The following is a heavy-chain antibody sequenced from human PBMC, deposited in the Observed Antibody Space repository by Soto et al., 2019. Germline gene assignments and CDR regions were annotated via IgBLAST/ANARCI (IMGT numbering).Heavy chain of an antibody. V-gene: IGHV4-34*01. J-gene: IGHJ4*02. CDR1: GGSFSGYY. CDR3: ARGGRGYSYGPVGY. CDR2: INHSGST. D-gene: IGHD5-18*01. Sequence: SETLSFICAVYGGSFSGYYWSWIRQPPGKGLEWIGEINHSGSTNYNPSLKSRVTISVDTSKNQFSLKLSSVTAADTAVYYCARGGRGYSYGPVGYWGQGTQVTVSS.